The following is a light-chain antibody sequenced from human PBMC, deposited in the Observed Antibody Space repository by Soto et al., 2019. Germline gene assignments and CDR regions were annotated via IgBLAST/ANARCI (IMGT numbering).Light chain of an antibody. CDR1: QSVSSSY. V-gene: IGKV3-20*01. Sequence: ESVLTQSPGTLSMSPGERATLSCRASQSVSSSYSAWYQQKPGQAPRLLIYGASSRATGIPDRFSGSGSGKDFTLTSSRLEPEDFAVYYCQQDGSSPFTFGPGTKVDIK. CDR2: GAS. CDR3: QQDGSSPFT. J-gene: IGKJ3*01.